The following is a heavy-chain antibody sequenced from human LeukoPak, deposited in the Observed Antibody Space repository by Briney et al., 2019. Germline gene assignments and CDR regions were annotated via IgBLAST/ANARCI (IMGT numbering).Heavy chain of an antibody. D-gene: IGHD6-13*01. CDR2: INPNSGGT. Sequence: ASVKVSCKASGYTFTGYYMHWVRQAPGQGLEWMGWINPNSGGTNYAQKFQGRVTMTRDTSISTAYMELSRLRSDDTAVYYCARGWGAAAGTYYYYYYMDVWGKGTTVTISS. CDR3: ARGWGAAAGTYYYYYYMDV. J-gene: IGHJ6*03. CDR1: GYTFTGYY. V-gene: IGHV1-2*02.